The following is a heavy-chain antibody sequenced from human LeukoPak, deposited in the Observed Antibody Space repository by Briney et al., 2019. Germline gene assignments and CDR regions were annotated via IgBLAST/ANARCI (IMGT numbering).Heavy chain of an antibody. J-gene: IGHJ4*02. D-gene: IGHD1-14*01. CDR2: IGPTGTGR. CDR1: GFTFSSCG. Sequence: GGSLRLSCAASGFTFSSCGFNWVRQAPGKGLEWVSSIGPTGTGRYYADSVRGRFTISRDNAKNSMYLQMDSLRDEDTAVYYCATETIGRHYDYWGQGTLLTVSS. V-gene: IGHV3-21*01. CDR3: ATETIGRHYDY.